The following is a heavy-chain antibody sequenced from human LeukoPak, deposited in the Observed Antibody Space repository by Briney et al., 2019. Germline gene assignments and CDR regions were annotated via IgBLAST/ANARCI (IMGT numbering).Heavy chain of an antibody. CDR2: IYYSGIT. CDR1: GGSISSSDYY. V-gene: IGHV4-30-4*08. J-gene: IGHJ4*02. D-gene: IGHD2-2*01. Sequence: KTSETLSLTCTVSGGSISSSDYYWSWIRQPPGKGLEWIGYIYYSGITYYNPSLKSRVSISVDTSKNQFSLKLSSVTAADTAVYYCDRGGYCSSTSCPQLDYWGQGTLVTVSS. CDR3: DRGGYCSSTSCPQLDY.